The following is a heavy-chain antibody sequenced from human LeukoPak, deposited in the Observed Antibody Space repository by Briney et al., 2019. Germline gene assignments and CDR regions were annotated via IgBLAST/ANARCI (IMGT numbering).Heavy chain of an antibody. J-gene: IGHJ6*03. CDR1: GFTLRANY. Sequence: GGSLRLSCAASGFTLRANYMNWVRQAPGKGLEWGSVIFGGDTYYAYSVKGRFTISRDESKNTVYLQMTSLRPEDTAVYYCEREKIEGVVKLTFNWVATYYSHYMDVWGKGTTVTVSS. CDR2: IFGGDT. V-gene: IGHV3-66*02. CDR3: EREKIEGVVKLTFNWVATYYSHYMDV. D-gene: IGHD3-22*01.